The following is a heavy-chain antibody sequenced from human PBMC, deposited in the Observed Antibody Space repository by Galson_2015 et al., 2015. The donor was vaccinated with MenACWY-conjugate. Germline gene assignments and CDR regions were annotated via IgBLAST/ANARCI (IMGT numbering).Heavy chain of an antibody. Sequence: SLRLSCAASGFTFSSYAMDWVRQAPGKGLEWVSGTSGSGGSTYYADSVKGRFTISRDNPKNTLYLQMNSLRDEDTAVYYCAKDLQYSSGWVNHYFDYWGQGTLVTVSS. CDR2: TSGSGGST. CDR1: GFTFSSYA. J-gene: IGHJ4*02. D-gene: IGHD6-19*01. CDR3: AKDLQYSSGWVNHYFDY. V-gene: IGHV3-23*01.